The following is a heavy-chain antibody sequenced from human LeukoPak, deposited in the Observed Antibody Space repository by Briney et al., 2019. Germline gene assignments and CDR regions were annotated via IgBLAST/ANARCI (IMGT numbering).Heavy chain of an antibody. V-gene: IGHV3-33*06. CDR3: AKGLLEKRTSGTFDY. D-gene: IGHD5-24*01. Sequence: GGSLRLSCAASGFTFSSYGMHWVRQAPGKGLEWVAVIWYDGSNKYYADSVKGRFTISRDNSKNTLYLQMNSLRAEDTAVYYCAKGLLEKRTSGTFDYWGQGTPVTVSS. CDR1: GFTFSSYG. CDR2: IWYDGSNK. J-gene: IGHJ4*02.